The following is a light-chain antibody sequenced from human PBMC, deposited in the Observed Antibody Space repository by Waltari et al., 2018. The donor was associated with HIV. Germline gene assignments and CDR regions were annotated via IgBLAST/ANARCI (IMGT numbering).Light chain of an antibody. Sequence: SYELTQPPSVSVSPGQTASITCSGDKLGDKYACWYQQKPGQSPVLVIYQDSKRPSGIAERVSGSNTGNTATLTIRGTQAMDEADYYCQAWDSSTDVVFGGGTKLTVL. CDR3: QAWDSSTDVV. J-gene: IGLJ2*01. CDR1: KLGDKY. CDR2: QDS. V-gene: IGLV3-1*01.